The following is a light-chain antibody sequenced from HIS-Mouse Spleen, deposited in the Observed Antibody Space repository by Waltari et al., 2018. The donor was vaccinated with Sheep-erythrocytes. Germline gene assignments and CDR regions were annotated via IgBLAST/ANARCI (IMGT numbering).Light chain of an antibody. CDR3: MQGTHWPPYT. V-gene: IGKV2-30*02. CDR2: KVA. CDR1: QSLVHSDGNTY. J-gene: IGKJ2*01. Sequence: DVVMTQSPLSLPVTLGQPASISCRSSQSLVHSDGNTYLNWFQQRPGQSPRSLIYKVANRDSGVPDRCSGSGSGTDFTLKISRVEAEDVGVYYCMQGTHWPPYTFGQVTKLEIK.